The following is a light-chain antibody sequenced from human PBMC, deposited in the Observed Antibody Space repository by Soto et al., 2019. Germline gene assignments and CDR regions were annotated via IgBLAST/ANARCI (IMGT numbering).Light chain of an antibody. CDR1: SSNIGTSS. V-gene: IGLV1-44*01. J-gene: IGLJ1*01. Sequence: QSVLTQPHSASGTPGQRVPISCSGSSSNIGTSSVHWFQQLPGTAPKLLISTTNQRPSGVPERFSGSKSGTSAALAISGLQSEDEADYYCAAWDDSLNGHVFGIGTKVTVL. CDR2: TTN. CDR3: AAWDDSLNGHV.